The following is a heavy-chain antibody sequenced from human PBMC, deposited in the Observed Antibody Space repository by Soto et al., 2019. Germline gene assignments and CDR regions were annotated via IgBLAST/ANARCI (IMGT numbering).Heavy chain of an antibody. CDR2: ISYDGSNK. V-gene: IGHV3-30*18. CDR1: GFTFSTYG. Sequence: QVQLVESGGGVVQPGRSLRLSCAASGFTFSTYGMHWVRQAPGKGLEWVAAISYDGSNKYYADSVKGRFTISRDNSKNPLSLQMNSLRAEDTAVYYCAKDPTPYSSNWDYYYGMDVWGQGTTVTVSS. J-gene: IGHJ6*02. D-gene: IGHD6-13*01. CDR3: AKDPTPYSSNWDYYYGMDV.